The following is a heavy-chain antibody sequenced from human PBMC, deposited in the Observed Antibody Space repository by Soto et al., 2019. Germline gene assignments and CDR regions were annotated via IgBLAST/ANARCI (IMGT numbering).Heavy chain of an antibody. CDR3: ALTGQLVPLDY. V-gene: IGHV1-69*13. Sequence: WASVKVSCKASGGTFSSYAISWVRQAPGQGLEWMGGIIPIFGTANYAQKFQGRVTITADESTSTAYMELSSLRSEDTAVYYCALTGQLVPLDYWGQGTLVTVSS. D-gene: IGHD6-6*01. CDR1: GGTFSSYA. J-gene: IGHJ4*02. CDR2: IIPIFGTA.